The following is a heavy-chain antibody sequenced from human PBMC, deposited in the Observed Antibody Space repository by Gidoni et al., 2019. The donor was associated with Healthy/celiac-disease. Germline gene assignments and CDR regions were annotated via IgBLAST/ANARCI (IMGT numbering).Heavy chain of an antibody. CDR3: ARDRMAAAGTYYYYMDV. CDR1: GFTFRSYS. CDR2: ISSSSSYI. V-gene: IGHV3-21*01. Sequence: EGKRVESGGGLVKPGGSLRLSCAASGFTFRSYSMNWVRKAPGKGLECVSSISSSSSYIYYADSVKGRFTISRDNAKNSLYLQMNSLRAEDTAVYYCARDRMAAAGTYYYYMDVWGKGTTVTVSS. J-gene: IGHJ6*03. D-gene: IGHD6-13*01.